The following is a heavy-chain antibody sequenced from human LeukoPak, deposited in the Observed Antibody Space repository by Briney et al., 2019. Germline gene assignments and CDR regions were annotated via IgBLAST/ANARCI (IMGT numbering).Heavy chain of an antibody. CDR3: AVRFGTLASIS. J-gene: IGHJ5*02. CDR1: GASISSNNW. V-gene: IGHV4-4*02. Sequence: SETLSLTCAVSGASISSNNWWRWVRQPPGKGLEWIGEINHRGTTYYNSSLWSRVTISVDKAKNQLSLNLTSATAADRAVYYCAVRFGTLASISWGQGTLVSVSS. D-gene: IGHD3-10*01. CDR2: INHRGTT.